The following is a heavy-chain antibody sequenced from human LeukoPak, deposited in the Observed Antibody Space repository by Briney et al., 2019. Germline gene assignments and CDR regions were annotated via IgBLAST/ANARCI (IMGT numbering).Heavy chain of an antibody. CDR1: GFTFSSYS. J-gene: IGHJ6*02. D-gene: IGHD4-17*01. CDR2: ISSSSSYI. Sequence: GGSLRLSCAASGFTFSSYSMNWVRQAPGKGLEWVSSISSSSSYIYYADSVKGRFTISRDNAKNSLHLQMNSLRAEDTAVYYCARDLTTVTDYYGMDVWGQGTTVTVSS. CDR3: ARDLTTVTDYYGMDV. V-gene: IGHV3-21*01.